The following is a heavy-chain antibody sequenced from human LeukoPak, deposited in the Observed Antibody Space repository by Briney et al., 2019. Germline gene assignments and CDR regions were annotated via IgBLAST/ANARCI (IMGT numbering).Heavy chain of an antibody. Sequence: ASVKVSCKASGYTFTGYYMHWVRQAPGQGLEWMGWINPNSGGTNYAQKFQGRVTMTRDTSISTAYMELSRLRSDDTAVYYCARGYRLYSGGLEYFQHWGQGTLVTVSS. J-gene: IGHJ1*01. D-gene: IGHD4-11*01. CDR1: GYTFTGYY. CDR3: ARGYRLYSGGLEYFQH. V-gene: IGHV1-2*02. CDR2: INPNSGGT.